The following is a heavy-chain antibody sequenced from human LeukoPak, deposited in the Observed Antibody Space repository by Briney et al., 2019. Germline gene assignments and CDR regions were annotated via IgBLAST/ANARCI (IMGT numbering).Heavy chain of an antibody. J-gene: IGHJ3*02. CDR1: GGSIGTFY. D-gene: IGHD4-17*01. V-gene: IGHV4-59*01. Sequence: SETLSLTCTVSGGSIGTFYWSWIRRPPGKVLEWIGYIYYTGSTNYNPSLKSRVTISVDMSKNQVSLRLTSVTAADTAVYYCVRDKYGDYVRAFDIWGQGTMVTVSS. CDR3: VRDKYGDYVRAFDI. CDR2: IYYTGST.